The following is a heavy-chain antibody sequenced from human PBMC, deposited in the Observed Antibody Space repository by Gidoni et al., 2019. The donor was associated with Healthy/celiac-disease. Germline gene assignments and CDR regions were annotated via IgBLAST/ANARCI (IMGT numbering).Heavy chain of an antibody. CDR3: ARGYCSGGSCYSDFDY. Sequence: EVQLVESGGGLVQPGGSLRLSCAASGFTFSSYWMHWVRQAPGKGLVWVSRINSDGSSTSYADSVKGRFTISRDNAKNTLYLQMNSLRAEDTAVYYCARGYCSGGSCYSDFDYWGQGTLVTVSS. CDR2: INSDGSST. V-gene: IGHV3-74*01. D-gene: IGHD2-15*01. J-gene: IGHJ4*02. CDR1: GFTFSSYW.